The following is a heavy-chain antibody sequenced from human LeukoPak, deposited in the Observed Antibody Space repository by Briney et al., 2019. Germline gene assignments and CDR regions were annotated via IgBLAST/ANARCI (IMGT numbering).Heavy chain of an antibody. CDR1: GYTFTSYY. CDR3: ARDRREFYYDSSGYLDY. D-gene: IGHD3-22*01. J-gene: IGHJ4*02. Sequence: GASVKVSCKASGYTFTSYYMHWVRQAPGQGLEWMGIINPSGGSTSYAQKFQGRVTMTRDTSTSTVYMELSSLRSEDTAVYYCARDRREFYYDSSGYLDYRGQGTLVTVSS. CDR2: INPSGGST. V-gene: IGHV1-46*01.